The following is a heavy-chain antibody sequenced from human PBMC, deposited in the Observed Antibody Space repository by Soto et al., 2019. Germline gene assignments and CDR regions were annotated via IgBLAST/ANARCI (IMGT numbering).Heavy chain of an antibody. CDR3: AKDLSSSPAKLAYGDYVG. J-gene: IGHJ4*02. CDR2: ISSSSSGSYI. D-gene: IGHD4-17*01. Sequence: GGSLRLSCAGSTFKLSIYTMNWVRQAPGKGPEWVSSISSSSSGSYIRYADSVKGRFTISRDNAENSLYLQMNSLRAEDTAVYYCAKDLSSSPAKLAYGDYVGWGQGTLVTVSS. CDR1: TFKLSIYT. V-gene: IGHV3-21*04.